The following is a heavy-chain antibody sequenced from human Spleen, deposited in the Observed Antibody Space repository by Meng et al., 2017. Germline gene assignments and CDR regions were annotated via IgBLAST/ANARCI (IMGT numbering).Heavy chain of an antibody. J-gene: IGHJ4*02. D-gene: IGHD5-24*01. Sequence: QVQLVQSGAEVKKPGASVKVSCKASGYTFTGYYIHWVRQAPGQGLEWMGRINPDSGGTNYAQKFKGSVTMTSDTSISTAYMELSSLTSDDTAVLYCARGSERWLQRLSIDYWGQGTLVTVSS. CDR3: ARGSERWLQRLSIDY. V-gene: IGHV1-2*06. CDR2: INPDSGGT. CDR1: GYTFTGYY.